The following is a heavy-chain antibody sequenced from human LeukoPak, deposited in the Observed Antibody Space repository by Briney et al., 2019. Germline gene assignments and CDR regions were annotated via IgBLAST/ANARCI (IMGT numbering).Heavy chain of an antibody. D-gene: IGHD6-19*01. J-gene: IGHJ4*02. CDR1: GFTVSRKF. Sequence: GGSLRLSCAASGFTVSRKFMSWVRQAPGKGLEWVSVIYSDGSTYYADSVKGRFTISRDNSKNTLYIQMNSLRIEDTAVYYCARGWDVDVGFDCWGQGTLDTVSS. V-gene: IGHV3-66*02. CDR3: ARGWDVDVGFDC. CDR2: IYSDGST.